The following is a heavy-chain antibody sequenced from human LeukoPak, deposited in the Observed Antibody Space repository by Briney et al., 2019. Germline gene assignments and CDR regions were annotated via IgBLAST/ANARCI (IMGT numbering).Heavy chain of an antibody. CDR3: ARDGEYCSGGSCGYYFDY. D-gene: IGHD2-15*01. V-gene: IGHV1-3*03. CDR2: INAGNGNT. Sequence: ASVKVSCKASGYTFTSYAMHWVRQAPGQRLGWMGWINAGNGNTKYSQEFQGRVTITRDTSASTAYMELSSLRSEDMAVYYCARDGEYCSGGSCGYYFDYWGQGTLVTVSS. CDR1: GYTFTSYA. J-gene: IGHJ4*02.